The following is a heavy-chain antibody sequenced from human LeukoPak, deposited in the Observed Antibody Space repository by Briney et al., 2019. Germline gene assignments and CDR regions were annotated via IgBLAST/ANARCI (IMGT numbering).Heavy chain of an antibody. CDR2: IRYDGSNK. CDR1: GFTFSSYG. D-gene: IGHD6-19*01. Sequence: GGSLRLSCAASGFTFSSYGMHWVRQAPGKGLEWVAFIRYDGSNKYYADSVKGRFTISRDNSKNTLYLQMNSLRAEDTAVYYCAKETSSGWYRNYYYYMDVWGKGTTVTISS. J-gene: IGHJ6*03. CDR3: AKETSSGWYRNYYYYMDV. V-gene: IGHV3-30*02.